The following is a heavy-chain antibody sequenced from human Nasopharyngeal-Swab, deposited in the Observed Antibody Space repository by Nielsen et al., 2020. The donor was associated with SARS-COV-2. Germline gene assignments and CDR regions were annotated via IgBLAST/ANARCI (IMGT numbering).Heavy chain of an antibody. V-gene: IGHV3-15*01. CDR3: TTSGSYVRY. J-gene: IGHJ4*02. Sequence: GGYLRLSCAAAGFTFSNAWRCWVRQAAGKGLEWVGRIKSKTDGGTTDYAAPVKGRFTISRDDSKNMLYLQMNSLKTEDTAVYYCTTSGSYVRYWGQGTLVTVSS. CDR1: GFTFSNAW. CDR2: IKSKTDGGTT. D-gene: IGHD1-26*01.